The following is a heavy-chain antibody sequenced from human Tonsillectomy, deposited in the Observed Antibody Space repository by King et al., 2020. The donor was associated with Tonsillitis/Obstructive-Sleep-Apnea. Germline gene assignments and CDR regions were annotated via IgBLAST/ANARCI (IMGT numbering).Heavy chain of an antibody. CDR1: GYSFTSYW. J-gene: IGHJ6*03. D-gene: IGHD3-10*01. V-gene: IGHV5-51*01. CDR3: ASVQNYYGSGSLVEYYYYYMDV. Sequence: QLVQSGAEVKKPGESLKISCKGSGYSFTSYWIGWVRQMPGKGLEWMGIIYPGDSDTRYSPSFQGQVTISADKSISTAYLQWSSLKASDTAMYYCASVQNYYGSGSLVEYYYYYMDVWGKGTTVTVSS. CDR2: IYPGDSDT.